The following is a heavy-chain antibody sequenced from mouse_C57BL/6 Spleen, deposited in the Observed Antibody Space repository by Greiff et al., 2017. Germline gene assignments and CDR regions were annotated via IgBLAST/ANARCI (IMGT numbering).Heavy chain of an antibody. J-gene: IGHJ2*01. Sequence: VQLQQSGPVLVKPGASGKISCKAFGHPFRSPWVNRGKQRAGKGPWVIGRVYPGDGDTNYNGKFKGKATLTADKSSSTAYMQLRSLTSEDSAVDVCARWRYSSYGYWGQGTTLTVSS. CDR2: VYPGDGDT. V-gene: IGHV1-82*01. CDR3: ARWRYSSYGY. CDR1: GHPFRSPW. D-gene: IGHD1-1*01.